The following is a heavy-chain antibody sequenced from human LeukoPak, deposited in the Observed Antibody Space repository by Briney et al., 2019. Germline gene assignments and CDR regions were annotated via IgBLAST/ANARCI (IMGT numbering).Heavy chain of an antibody. J-gene: IGHJ5*02. D-gene: IGHD4-17*01. Sequence: KTSETLSLTCTVSGGSISSGGYYWSWIRQHPGKGLEWVGRIKSKTDGGTTDYAAPVKGRFTISRDDSKNTLYLQMNSLKTEDTAVYYCTTDGDSPPWGQGTLVTVSS. CDR1: GGSISSGGYY. CDR2: IKSKTDGGTT. V-gene: IGHV3-15*01. CDR3: TTDGDSPP.